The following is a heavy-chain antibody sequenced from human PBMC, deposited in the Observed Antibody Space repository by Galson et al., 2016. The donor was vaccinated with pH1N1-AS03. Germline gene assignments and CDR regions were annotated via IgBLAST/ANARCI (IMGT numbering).Heavy chain of an antibody. J-gene: IGHJ4*02. CDR1: GFTVSAYE. CDR3: ARGQRGSYPTFDS. V-gene: IGHV3-48*03. CDR2: IPWGGGSI. Sequence: SLRLSCAASGFTVSAYEMNWVRQAPGKGLEWVAAIPWGGGSIYYADSVKGRFSISRDNARNSLYLQMNSLRSEDTALYYCARGQRGSYPTFDSWGQGTRVTVSS. D-gene: IGHD1-26*01.